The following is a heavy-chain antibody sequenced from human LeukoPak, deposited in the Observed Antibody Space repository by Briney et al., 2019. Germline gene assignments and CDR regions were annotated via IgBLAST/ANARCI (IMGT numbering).Heavy chain of an antibody. CDR1: GFTFDDYA. Sequence: GGSLRLSCVASGFTFDDYAMHWVRQAPGKGLEWVSGINWDGSRIVYAASLQGRFTVSRDNAKNSLYLQMNSLTPDDTALYYGTKSGAKYGSVSYYGSFGYYYYMDVWGKGTTVTVSS. J-gene: IGHJ6*03. CDR2: INWDGSRI. V-gene: IGHV3-9*01. CDR3: TKSGAKYGSVSYYGSFGYYYYMDV. D-gene: IGHD3-10*01.